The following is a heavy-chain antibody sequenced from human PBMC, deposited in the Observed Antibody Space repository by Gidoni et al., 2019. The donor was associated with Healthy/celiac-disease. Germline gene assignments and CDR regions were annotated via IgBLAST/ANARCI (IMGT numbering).Heavy chain of an antibody. J-gene: IGHJ3*02. D-gene: IGHD3-22*01. CDR1: GDSISSSRFY. CDR3: ARQVAVVNTLAAFDI. Sequence: QLLLQESGPGLVKPSETLSLTCTFSGDSISSSRFYWGWIRQPPGKGLEWIGSISYSGSTYSNPSLKSRVTMSVDTSKNKVSLKLSSVTAADTAVYSCARQVAVVNTLAAFDIWGQGTRVTVSS. V-gene: IGHV4-39*01. CDR2: ISYSGST.